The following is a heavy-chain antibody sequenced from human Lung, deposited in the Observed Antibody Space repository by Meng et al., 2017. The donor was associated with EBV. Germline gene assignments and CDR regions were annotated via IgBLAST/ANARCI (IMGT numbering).Heavy chain of an antibody. CDR3: ARGGTSSAPFDY. V-gene: IGHV4-4*02. CDR2: IYHSGST. Sequence: QFHLQGSGPGLVKPSGTLSLTCDVSGASISRSDLWSWVRQPPGKGLEWIGEIYHSGSTNYNPSLKSRVTISVDTSKNQFSLSLNSVTAADTAVYYCARGGTSSAPFDYWGQETLVTVSS. CDR1: GASISRSDL. J-gene: IGHJ4*02. D-gene: IGHD2-2*01.